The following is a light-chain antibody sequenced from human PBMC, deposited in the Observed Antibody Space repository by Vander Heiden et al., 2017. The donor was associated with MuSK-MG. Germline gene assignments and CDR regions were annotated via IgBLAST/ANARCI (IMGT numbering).Light chain of an antibody. CDR1: QSISSY. CDR3: QQNYSSPPYT. Sequence: DIQMTHSPSSLSASVGDRVTITCRASQSISSYLNWYQQKPGKAPKLLIYAASSLQSGVPSRFSGSGCGTDFTLTISSRQPEDFAAYYCQQNYSSPPYTFGQGTKLEIK. J-gene: IGKJ2*01. V-gene: IGKV1-39*01. CDR2: AAS.